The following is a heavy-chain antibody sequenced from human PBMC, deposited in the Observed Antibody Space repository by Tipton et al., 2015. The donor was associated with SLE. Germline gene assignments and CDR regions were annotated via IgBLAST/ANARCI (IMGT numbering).Heavy chain of an antibody. J-gene: IGHJ5*02. V-gene: IGHV4-39*07. CDR3: AAGIIGWNVPTGAP. CDR1: GDSISNSDYY. Sequence: TLSLTCTVSGDSISNSDYYWGWIRQPPGKGLEWIGNIHHSGRTYYNPSLISRPTMSVDTSNNQLSLRLSSVTAADTAVYYCAAGIIGWNVPTGAPWGQGTLVTVSS. D-gene: IGHD1-1*01. CDR2: IHHSGRT.